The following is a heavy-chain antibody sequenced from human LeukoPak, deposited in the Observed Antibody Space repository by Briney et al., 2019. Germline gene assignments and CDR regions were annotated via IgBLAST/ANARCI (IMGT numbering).Heavy chain of an antibody. CDR2: IIPIFGTA. CDR1: GGTFSSYA. V-gene: IGHV1-69*05. Sequence: SVKVSCKASGGTFSSYAISWVGQAPGQGLEWMGRIIPIFGTANYAQKFQGRVTITTDESTSTAYMELSSLRSEDTAVYYCAGAKDYGDYVFDYWGQGTLVTVSS. J-gene: IGHJ4*02. D-gene: IGHD4-17*01. CDR3: AGAKDYGDYVFDY.